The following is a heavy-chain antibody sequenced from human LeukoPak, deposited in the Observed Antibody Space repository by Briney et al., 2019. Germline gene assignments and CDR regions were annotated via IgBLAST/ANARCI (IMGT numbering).Heavy chain of an antibody. Sequence: PSETLSLTCDVSGGSISSGSYYWGWIRQPPGRGLEWIGSIYYSGSTYYNPSLKSRVTISLDTSKNQFSLKLNSVTAADTAVYYCARLNGWHSSYWYFDLWGRGTLVAVSS. D-gene: IGHD3-22*01. CDR1: GGSISSGSYY. CDR3: ARLNGWHSSYWYFDL. J-gene: IGHJ2*01. V-gene: IGHV4-39*07. CDR2: IYYSGST.